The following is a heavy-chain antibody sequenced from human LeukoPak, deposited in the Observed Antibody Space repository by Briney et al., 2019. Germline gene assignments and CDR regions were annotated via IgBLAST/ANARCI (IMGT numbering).Heavy chain of an antibody. V-gene: IGHV4-30-4*01. CDR2: IYYIGTA. J-gene: IGHJ6*03. Sequence: SETLSLTCSVSGDSISIGDYRWSWMRQSPGNGLEWIGYIYYIGTAYYNPSLRSRVALSADTSKNQFSLKLNSVTVADSAVYFCARARGDSPRIYYYMDVWGKGTTVTVSS. CDR3: ARARGDSPRIYYYMDV. D-gene: IGHD3-16*01. CDR1: GDSISIGDYR.